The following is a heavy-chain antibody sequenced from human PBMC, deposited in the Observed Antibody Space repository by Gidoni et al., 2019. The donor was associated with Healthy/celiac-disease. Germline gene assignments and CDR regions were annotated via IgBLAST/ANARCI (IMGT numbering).Heavy chain of an antibody. J-gene: IGHJ4*02. Sequence: QVQLQQWGAGLLKPSETLSLTCAVYGGSFSGYYWSWIRQPPGKGLEWIGEINHSGSTNYNPSLKSRVTISVDTSKNQFSLKLSSVTAADTAVYYCASSGSSVFDYWGQGTLVTVSS. CDR3: ASSGSSVFDY. CDR1: GGSFSGYY. V-gene: IGHV4-34*01. D-gene: IGHD3-10*01. CDR2: INHSGST.